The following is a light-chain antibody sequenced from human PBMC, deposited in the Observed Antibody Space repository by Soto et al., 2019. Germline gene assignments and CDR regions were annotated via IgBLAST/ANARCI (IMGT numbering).Light chain of an antibody. V-gene: IGKV1-27*01. CDR1: QGISNY. J-gene: IGKJ1*01. CDR2: AAS. Sequence: DIQMTQSPSSLSASVGDTVTITCRASQGISNYLAWYQQKPGQVPNLLIYAASTLQSGVPSRISGSGSGTDFTLTISSLRAEDVATYYCQKYNNAPRTFGQGTKVEI. CDR3: QKYNNAPRT.